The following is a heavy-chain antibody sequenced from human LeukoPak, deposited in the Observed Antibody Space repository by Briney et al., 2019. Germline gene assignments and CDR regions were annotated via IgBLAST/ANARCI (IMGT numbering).Heavy chain of an antibody. J-gene: IGHJ4*02. CDR3: ARARRSGGSFIFDY. V-gene: IGHV3-7*01. CDR2: IKQDGSEK. CDR1: GLTFSSYW. Sequence: GGSLRLSCAASGLTFSSYWMSWVRQAPGKGLEWVANIKQDGSEKYYVDSVKGRFTISRDNAKNSLYLQMNSLRAEDTAVYYCARARRSGGSFIFDYWGQGTLVTVSS. D-gene: IGHD2-15*01.